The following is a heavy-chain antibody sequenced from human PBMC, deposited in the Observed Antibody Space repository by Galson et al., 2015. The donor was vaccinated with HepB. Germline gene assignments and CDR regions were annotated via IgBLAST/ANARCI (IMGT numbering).Heavy chain of an antibody. Sequence: SLRLSCAASGFTFSNYGMHWVRLAPGKGLEWVAVISYDGSNKYYADSLKGRFTISRDNSKNTLYLQMNSLRAEDTALYYCAKDPYLYSALAGTMAGFDYWGQGTLVTVSS. CDR1: GFTFSNYG. CDR2: ISYDGSNK. D-gene: IGHD6-19*01. CDR3: AKDPYLYSALAGTMAGFDY. J-gene: IGHJ4*02. V-gene: IGHV3-30*18.